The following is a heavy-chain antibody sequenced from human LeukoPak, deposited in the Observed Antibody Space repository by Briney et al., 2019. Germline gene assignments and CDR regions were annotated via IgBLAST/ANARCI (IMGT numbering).Heavy chain of an antibody. D-gene: IGHD1-1*01. Sequence: GGSLRLSCAASGFTFSSYAMHWVRQAPGKGLEWVANIKQDGSEKYYVDSVKGRFTISRDNAKNSLYLQMNCLRAEDTAVYYCARATTWGPRQFWYFDLWGRGTLVTVSS. V-gene: IGHV3-7*04. J-gene: IGHJ2*01. CDR3: ARATTWGPRQFWYFDL. CDR1: GFTFSSYA. CDR2: IKQDGSEK.